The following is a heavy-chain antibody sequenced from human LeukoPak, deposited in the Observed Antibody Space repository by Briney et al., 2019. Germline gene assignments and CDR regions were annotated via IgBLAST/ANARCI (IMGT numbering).Heavy chain of an antibody. V-gene: IGHV1-2*06. J-gene: IGHJ4*02. CDR2: INPNSGDT. CDR3: ARDYCSSTSCLFDY. CDR1: GYTFTGYH. Sequence: ASVKVSCKASGYTFTGYHMHWVRQAPGQGLEWMGRINPNSGDTSYAQKFQGRVTMTRDTSISTAYMELSRLRSDDTAVYYCARDYCSSTSCLFDYWGQGTLVTVSS. D-gene: IGHD2-2*01.